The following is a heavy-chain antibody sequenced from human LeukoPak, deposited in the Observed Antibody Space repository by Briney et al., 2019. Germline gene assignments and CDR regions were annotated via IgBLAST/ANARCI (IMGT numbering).Heavy chain of an antibody. CDR1: GDSVSSNSAA. J-gene: IGHJ6*02. CDR3: ARDGIVVVPAAIIYYYYGMDV. D-gene: IGHD2-2*02. V-gene: IGHV6-1*01. CDR2: TYYRSKWYN. Sequence: SQTLSLTCAISGDSVSSNSAAWNWIRQSPSRGLEWLGRTYYRSKWYNDYAVSVKSRITINPDTSKNQFSLQLNSVTPEDTAVYYCARDGIVVVPAAIIYYYYGMDVWGQGTTATVSS.